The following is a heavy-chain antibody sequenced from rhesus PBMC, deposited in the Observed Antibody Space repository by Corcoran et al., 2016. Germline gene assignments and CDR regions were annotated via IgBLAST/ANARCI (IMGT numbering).Heavy chain of an antibody. V-gene: IGHV4-65*01. CDR3: ARHVAFDF. CDR1: VGFFSSSNC. J-gene: IGHJ3*01. Sequence: QVQLQESGPGLVKPSETLSLTCAVSVGFFSSSNCCSGIRQSPGTGLECIGYIYGGSRSTSYNPSLKSRVTISTDPSKIQFSLKLSSVTAADTDVYYCARHVAFDFWGQGLRVTVSS. CDR2: IYGGSRST.